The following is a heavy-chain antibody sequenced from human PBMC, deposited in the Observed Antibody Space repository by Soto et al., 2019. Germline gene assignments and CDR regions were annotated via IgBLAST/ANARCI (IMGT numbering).Heavy chain of an antibody. CDR3: ARLTRARGLNSFYAMDV. Sequence: GESLKISCKGSGYTFLTYWVGWVRQMHGQGLEWMGIINPADSDTRYSPSFQGQVTISADKSISTAYLQWSSLKASGTAIYYCARLTRARGLNSFYAMDVWGQGATVTVSS. J-gene: IGHJ6*02. V-gene: IGHV5-51*01. CDR1: GYTFLTYW. D-gene: IGHD3-10*01. CDR2: INPADSDT.